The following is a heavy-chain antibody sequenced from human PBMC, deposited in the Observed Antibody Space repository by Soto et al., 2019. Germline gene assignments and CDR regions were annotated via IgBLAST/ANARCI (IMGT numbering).Heavy chain of an antibody. Sequence: WETLSLTCNVSDGSISSSIYYWGWIRQPPGKGLEWLGSIYYSGSTYYNPSLKTRVTISLDTSKNQFSPHLRSVTAADTAVYFCARRSRDVYRVFALWGKGT. D-gene: IGHD2-8*01. CDR1: DGSISSSIYY. CDR3: ARRSRDVYRVFAL. CDR2: IYYSGST. V-gene: IGHV4-39*01. J-gene: IGHJ4*02.